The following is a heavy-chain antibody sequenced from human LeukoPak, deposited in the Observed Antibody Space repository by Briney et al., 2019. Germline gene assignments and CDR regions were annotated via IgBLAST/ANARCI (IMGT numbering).Heavy chain of an antibody. J-gene: IGHJ4*02. D-gene: IGHD3-22*01. CDR2: INPNSGGT. CDR3: ARVDYYDSSGYYFGGNFDY. V-gene: IGHV1-2*02. CDR1: GYTFTGYY. Sequence: GSSVKVSCKASGYTFTGYYMHWVRQAPGQGLEWMGWINPNSGGTNYAQKFQGRVTMTRDTSISTAYMELSRLRSDDTAVYYCARVDYYDSSGYYFGGNFDYWGQGTLVTVSS.